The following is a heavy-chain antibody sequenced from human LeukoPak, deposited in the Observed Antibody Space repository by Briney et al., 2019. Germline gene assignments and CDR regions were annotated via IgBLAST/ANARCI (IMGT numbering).Heavy chain of an antibody. V-gene: IGHV1-18*01. CDR1: GYTFTSYG. D-gene: IGHD6-19*01. Sequence: ASVKVSCKASGYTFTSYGISWVRQAPGQGLEWMGWISAYNGNTNYAQKVQGRVTMTTDTSTSTAYMELRRLRSDDTAVYYCAGESEQWLERRYYYGMDVWGQGTTVTVSS. CDR3: AGESEQWLERRYYYGMDV. J-gene: IGHJ6*02. CDR2: ISAYNGNT.